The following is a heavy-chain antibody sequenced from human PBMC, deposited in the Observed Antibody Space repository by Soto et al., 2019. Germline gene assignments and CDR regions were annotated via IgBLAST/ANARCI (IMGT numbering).Heavy chain of an antibody. CDR3: ASHPLNWGDADY. CDR1: AGSITSSEYY. CDR2: IYYSGSS. V-gene: IGHV4-39*01. J-gene: IGHJ4*02. Sequence: PSQTLSLTCTVSAGSITSSEYYWAWIRQPPGKGLQFVRTIYYSGSSYSTPSLKSRLCMSVATSKNQFSLTLNFVNAADTGVYYWASHPLNWGDADYWSQGVLVTYSS. D-gene: IGHD7-27*01.